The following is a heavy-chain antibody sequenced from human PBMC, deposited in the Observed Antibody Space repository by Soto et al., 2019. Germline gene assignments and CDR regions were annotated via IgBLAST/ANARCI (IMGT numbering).Heavy chain of an antibody. CDR1: GGSISSYY. J-gene: IGHJ5*02. Sequence: SETLSLTCTVSGGSISSYYWSWIRQPPGKGLEWIGEINHSGSTNYNPSLKSRVTISVDTSKNQFSLKLSSVAAADTAVYYCARGITIFGVVSWFDPWGQGTLVTVSS. V-gene: IGHV4-34*01. D-gene: IGHD3-3*01. CDR2: INHSGST. CDR3: ARGITIFGVVSWFDP.